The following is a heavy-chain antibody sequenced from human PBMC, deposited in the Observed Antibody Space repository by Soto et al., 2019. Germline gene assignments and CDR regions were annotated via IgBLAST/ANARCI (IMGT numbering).Heavy chain of an antibody. V-gene: IGHV5-10-1*01. CDR3: ARVEAPTAED. Sequence: PGESLKISCKASGYTFTSYWITWVRQMLGKGLEGMGRVDPSDSYINYSPSFHGDVIISADKCISTAYVHWSSPKASNTANAYCARVEAPTAEDWGQGALVTVSS. CDR1: GYTFTSYW. D-gene: IGHD2-2*01. J-gene: IGHJ4*02. CDR2: VDPSDSYI.